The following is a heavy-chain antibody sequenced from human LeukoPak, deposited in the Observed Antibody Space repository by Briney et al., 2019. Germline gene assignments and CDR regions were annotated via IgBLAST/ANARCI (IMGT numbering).Heavy chain of an antibody. J-gene: IGHJ4*02. CDR3: ARGGDYSNPFDY. CDR2: IYSGGST. V-gene: IGHV3-53*01. CDR1: GFTVSSNY. D-gene: IGHD4-11*01. Sequence: PGGSLRLSCAASGFTVSSNYMSWVRQARGKGLEWVSVIYSGGSTYYADSVKGRFTISRDSSKNTLYLQMNSLRAEDTAVYYCARGGDYSNPFDYWGQGTLVTVSS.